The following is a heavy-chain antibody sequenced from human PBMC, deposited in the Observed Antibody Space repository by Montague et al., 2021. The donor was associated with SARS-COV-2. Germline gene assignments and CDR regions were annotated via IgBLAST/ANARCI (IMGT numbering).Heavy chain of an antibody. J-gene: IGHJ5*02. CDR1: GGPITSYY. Sequence: SETLSLTCAVSGGPITSYYWNWIRQPPGKGLEYIGYIYHSGSTTYNPSLKSRVSISVDTSKNEISLKLKSVTAADTAVYYCARDVPYDTLGPWGQGALVTVSS. D-gene: IGHD3-22*01. CDR3: ARDVPYDTLGP. CDR2: IYHSGST. V-gene: IGHV4-59*01.